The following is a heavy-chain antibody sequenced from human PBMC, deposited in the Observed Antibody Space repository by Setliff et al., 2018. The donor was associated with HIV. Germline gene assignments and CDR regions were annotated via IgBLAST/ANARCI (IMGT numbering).Heavy chain of an antibody. V-gene: IGHV1-18*01. CDR1: GYTFTSYG. Sequence: ASVKVSCKTSGYTFTSYGISWVRQAPGQGLEWMGWISISKGKTDYAQKFQGRVIMTTDTSTSTAYMELRSLRSDDTAVYYCARYAASGTGWLDPWGQGTQVTVSS. CDR2: ISISKGKT. CDR3: ARYAASGTGWLDP. J-gene: IGHJ5*02. D-gene: IGHD2-8*02.